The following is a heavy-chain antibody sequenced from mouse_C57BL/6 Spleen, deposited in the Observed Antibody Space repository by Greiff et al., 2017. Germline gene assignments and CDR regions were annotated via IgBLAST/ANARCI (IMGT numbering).Heavy chain of an antibody. CDR2: IYPGSGST. D-gene: IGHD2-4*01. CDR3: ARHGAYDHDEGYYAMDY. V-gene: IGHV1-55*01. Sequence: QVQLQQPGAELVKPGASVKMSCKASGYTFTSYCITWVKPRPGQGLEWIGDIYPGSGSTNYNEKFQSKATLTVDTSSSTSYMQLSSLTSEDAAVYYCARHGAYDHDEGYYAMDYWGQGTSVTVSS. J-gene: IGHJ4*01. CDR1: GYTFTSYC.